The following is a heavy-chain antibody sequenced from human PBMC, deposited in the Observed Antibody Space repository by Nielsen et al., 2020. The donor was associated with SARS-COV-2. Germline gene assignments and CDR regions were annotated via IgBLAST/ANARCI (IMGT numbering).Heavy chain of an antibody. CDR3: ARGDTSGSANRGLNAFDI. J-gene: IGHJ3*02. CDR1: GGTFSSYA. Sequence: SVKVSCKASGGTFSSYAISWVRQAPGQGLEWMGGIIPIFGTANYAQKFQGRVTITADESTSTAYMELSSLRSEDTAVYYCARGDTSGSANRGLNAFDIWGQGTMVTVSS. CDR2: IIPIFGTA. D-gene: IGHD1-26*01. V-gene: IGHV1-69*13.